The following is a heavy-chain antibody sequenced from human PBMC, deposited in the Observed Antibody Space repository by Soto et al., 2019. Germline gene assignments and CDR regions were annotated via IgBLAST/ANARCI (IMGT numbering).Heavy chain of an antibody. V-gene: IGHV1-46*03. CDR3: ARSDAVTTPYYYYMDV. CDR1: GYTSTSYY. D-gene: IGHD4-4*01. Sequence: QVQLVQSGAEVKKPGASVKVSCKASGYTSTSYYMHWVRQAPGQGLEWMGIINPSGGSTSYAQKFQGRVTMTRDTSTSTVYMELSSLRSEDTAVYYCARSDAVTTPYYYYMDVWGKGTTVTVSS. J-gene: IGHJ6*03. CDR2: INPSGGST.